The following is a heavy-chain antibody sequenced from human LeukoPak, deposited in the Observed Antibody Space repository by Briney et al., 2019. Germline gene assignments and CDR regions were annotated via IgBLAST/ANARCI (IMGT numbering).Heavy chain of an antibody. D-gene: IGHD2-15*01. Sequence: SQTLSLTCTVSGGSIGSANYQWSWIRQPAGKGLVWIGRVYTSGITSGITNYDPSLKSRVTISADTSRNQLSLKLSSVTAADTAVYYCAREGIYIKGAFDMWGQGTMVTVSS. CDR1: GGSIGSANYQ. CDR2: VYTSGIT. V-gene: IGHV4-61*02. CDR3: AREGIYIKGAFDM. J-gene: IGHJ3*02.